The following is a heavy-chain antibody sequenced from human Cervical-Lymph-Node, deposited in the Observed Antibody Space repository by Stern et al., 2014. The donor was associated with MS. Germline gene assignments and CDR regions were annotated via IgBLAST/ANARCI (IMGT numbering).Heavy chain of an antibody. J-gene: IGHJ4*02. CDR2: INHSGST. CDR1: GGSFSGYY. CDR3: ARAAWIQPPCVDY. V-gene: IGHV4-34*01. Sequence: QVQLQQWGAGLLKPSETLSLTCAVYGGSFSGYYWSWIRQPPGKGLEWIGEINHSGSTNYNPSLKSRVTISVDTSKNQFSLKLSSVTAADTAVYYCARAAWIQPPCVDYWGQGTLVTVSS. D-gene: IGHD5-18*01.